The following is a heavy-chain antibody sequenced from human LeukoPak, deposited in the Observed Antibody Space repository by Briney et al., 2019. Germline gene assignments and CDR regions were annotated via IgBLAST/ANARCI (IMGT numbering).Heavy chain of an antibody. CDR2: VSSRGANT. Sequence: GGSLRLSCAASGFSFNSAAMTWVRQAPGKGLEWASLVSSRGANTYYADSVKSRFTISRDKYKDTLYLQMNSLRAEDTVMYYCAKDIQGSYWGQGTLVTVSS. CDR3: AKDIQGSY. V-gene: IGHV3-23*01. J-gene: IGHJ4*02. CDR1: GFSFNSAA. D-gene: IGHD2-21*01.